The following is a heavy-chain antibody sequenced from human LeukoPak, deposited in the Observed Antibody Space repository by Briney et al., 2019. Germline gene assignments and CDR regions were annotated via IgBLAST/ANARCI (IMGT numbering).Heavy chain of an antibody. CDR3: ALTWTTVTTGGWNWFDP. J-gene: IGHJ5*02. V-gene: IGHV5-51*01. Sequence: GESLKISCKGSGYSFTSYWIGWVRQMPGKGLEWMGIIYPGDSDTRYSPSFQGQVTISADKSISTAYLQWSSLKASDTTMYYCALTWTTVTTGGWNWFDPWGQGTLVTVSS. CDR2: IYPGDSDT. D-gene: IGHD4-11*01. CDR1: GYSFTSYW.